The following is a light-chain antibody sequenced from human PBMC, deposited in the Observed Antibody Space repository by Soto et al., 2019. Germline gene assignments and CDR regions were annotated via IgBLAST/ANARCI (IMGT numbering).Light chain of an antibody. CDR2: GAS. Sequence: EIVMTQSPATLSVSPGERATLSCRASQSVSSNLAWYQQKPGQAPRLLIYGASTRATGIPARFSGSGSGTEFTLIISSLQSEDFAVYYCQQYNNWPPLTFGQGTKLEIK. J-gene: IGKJ2*01. CDR3: QQYNNWPPLT. V-gene: IGKV3-15*01. CDR1: QSVSSN.